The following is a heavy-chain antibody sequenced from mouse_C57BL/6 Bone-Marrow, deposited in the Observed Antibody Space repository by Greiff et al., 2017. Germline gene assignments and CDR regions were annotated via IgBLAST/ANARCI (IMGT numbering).Heavy chain of an antibody. CDR3: ARAIYYYGSSPFAY. D-gene: IGHD1-1*01. J-gene: IGHJ3*01. Sequence: QVQLQQPGAELVKPGASVKLSCKASGYTFTSYWMHWVKQRPGQGLEWIGMIHPNSGSTNYNEKFKSKATLTVDKSSSTAYMQLSSLTAEESAVYYCARAIYYYGSSPFAYWGQGTLVTVSA. V-gene: IGHV1-64*01. CDR1: GYTFTSYW. CDR2: IHPNSGST.